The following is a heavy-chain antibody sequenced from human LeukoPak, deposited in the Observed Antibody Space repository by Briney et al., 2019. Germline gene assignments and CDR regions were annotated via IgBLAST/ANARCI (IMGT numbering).Heavy chain of an antibody. CDR1: GGSISSGGYS. CDR2: TYHSGST. J-gene: IGHJ6*02. D-gene: IGHD1-1*01. CDR3: ARGLDTQEPGADTYYYYGMDV. Sequence: SETLSLTCAVSGGSISSGGYSWSWIRQPPGKGLEWIGYTYHSGSTYYNPSLKSRVTISVDRPKNQFSLKLSSVTAADTAVYYCARGLDTQEPGADTYYYYGMDVWGQGTTVTVSS. V-gene: IGHV4-30-2*01.